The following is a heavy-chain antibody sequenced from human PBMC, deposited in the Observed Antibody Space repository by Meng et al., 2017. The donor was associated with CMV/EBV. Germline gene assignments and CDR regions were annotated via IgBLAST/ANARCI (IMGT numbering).Heavy chain of an antibody. CDR2: INPSGGST. V-gene: IGHV1-46*02. CDR1: GFTFNNYG. D-gene: IGHD1/OR15-1a*01. CDR3: ARVRKANTEGLYYYYGMDV. J-gene: IGHJ6*02. Sequence: GESLKISCAASGFTFNNYGLHWVRQAPGQGLEWMGIINPSGGSTSYAQKFQGRVTMTRDTSTSTVYMELSSLRSEDTAVYYCARVRKANTEGLYYYYGMDVWGQGTTVTVSS.